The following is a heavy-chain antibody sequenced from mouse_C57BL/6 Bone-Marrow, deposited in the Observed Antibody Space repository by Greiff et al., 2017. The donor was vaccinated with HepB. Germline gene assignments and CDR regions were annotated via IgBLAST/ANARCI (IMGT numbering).Heavy chain of an antibody. CDR1: GYTFTSYW. J-gene: IGHJ3*01. Sequence: QVQLKQPGAELVRPGSSVKLSCKASGYTFTSYWMDWVKQRPGQGLEWIGNIYPSDSETHYNQKFKDKATLTVDKSSSTAYMQLSSLTSEDSAVYYCARGSYYGSSWFAYWGQGTLVTVSA. CDR3: ARGSYYGSSWFAY. D-gene: IGHD1-1*01. CDR2: IYPSDSET. V-gene: IGHV1-61*01.